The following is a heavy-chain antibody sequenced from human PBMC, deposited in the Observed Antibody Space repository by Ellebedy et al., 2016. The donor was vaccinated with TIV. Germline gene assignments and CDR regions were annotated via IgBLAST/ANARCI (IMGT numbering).Heavy chain of an antibody. J-gene: IGHJ4*02. V-gene: IGHV3-33*08. CDR3: ARVEGYSSSSSYLDY. Sequence: GESLKISCTASGFTLSRSAMQWVRQAPGKGLEWVAVTGVQAKNKYYADSVKGRFTISRDNSENTLYLQMNSLRLEDTALYYCARVEGYSSSSSYLDYWGRGTPVTVSS. CDR2: TGVQAKNK. D-gene: IGHD6-6*01. CDR1: GFTLSRSA.